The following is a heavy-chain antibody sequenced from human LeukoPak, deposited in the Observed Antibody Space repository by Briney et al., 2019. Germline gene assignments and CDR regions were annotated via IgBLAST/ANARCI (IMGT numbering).Heavy chain of an antibody. D-gene: IGHD5-24*01. J-gene: IGHJ4*02. Sequence: SETLSLTCAVYGGSFSGYYWSWIRQPPGKGLEWIGEINHSGGTNYNPSLKSRVTISVDTSKNQFSLKLSSVTAADTAVYYCAREGRDGYNYGDYWGQGTLVTVSS. CDR2: INHSGGT. V-gene: IGHV4-34*01. CDR3: AREGRDGYNYGDY. CDR1: GGSFSGYY.